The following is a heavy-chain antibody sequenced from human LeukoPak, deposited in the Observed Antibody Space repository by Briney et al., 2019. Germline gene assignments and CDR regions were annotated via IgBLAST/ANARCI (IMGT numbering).Heavy chain of an antibody. Sequence: SETLSLTCTVSGGSISSGSYYWSWIRQPAGEGLEWIGRIYTSGSTNYNPSLKSRVTISVDTSKNQFSLKLSSVTAADTAVYYCARARDAWAVAGSIDYWGQGTLVTVSS. J-gene: IGHJ4*02. CDR1: GGSISSGSYY. D-gene: IGHD6-19*01. CDR2: IYTSGST. CDR3: ARARDAWAVAGSIDY. V-gene: IGHV4-61*02.